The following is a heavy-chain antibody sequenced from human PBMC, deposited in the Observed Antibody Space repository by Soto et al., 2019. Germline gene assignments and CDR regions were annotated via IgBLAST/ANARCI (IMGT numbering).Heavy chain of an antibody. CDR1: GYTFTSYD. CDR2: MNPNSGNT. J-gene: IGHJ4*02. Sequence: ASVKVSCTASGYTFTSYDINWVREATGQGLEWMGWMNPNSGNTGYAQKFQGRVTMTRNTSISTAYMELSSLRSEDTAVYYCARALHRYYDSSGYWGQGTLVTVSS. V-gene: IGHV1-8*01. D-gene: IGHD3-22*01. CDR3: ARALHRYYDSSGY.